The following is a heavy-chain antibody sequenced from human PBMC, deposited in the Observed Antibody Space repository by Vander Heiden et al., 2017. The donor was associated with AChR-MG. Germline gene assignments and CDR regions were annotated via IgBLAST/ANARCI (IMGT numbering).Heavy chain of an antibody. D-gene: IGHD3-3*01. Sequence: QVQLVQSGAEVKKPGASVKVSCTASGYTFTGYYMHWVRQAPGQGLEWMGWINPNSGGTNYAQKFQGWVTMTRDTSISTAYMELSRLRSDDTAVYYCARASGMVSYYYGMDVWGQGTTVTVSS. CDR1: GYTFTGYY. CDR3: ARASGMVSYYYGMDV. V-gene: IGHV1-2*04. CDR2: INPNSGGT. J-gene: IGHJ6*02.